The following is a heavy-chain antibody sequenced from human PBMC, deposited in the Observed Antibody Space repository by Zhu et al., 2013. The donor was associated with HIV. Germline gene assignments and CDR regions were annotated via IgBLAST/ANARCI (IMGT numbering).Heavy chain of an antibody. CDR1: GGTFSSYA. CDR2: IMPIFGTA. Sequence: QVQQVHSGAEVKRPGSSVKVSCKTSGGTFSSYAISWVRQAPGQGLEWMGLIMPIFGTAKYGERFQGRLRISADASTATAHMELSSLRSEDTAVYYCAADSRLHMVRDLFFDSWAREPWSPSPQ. CDR3: AADSRLHMVRDLFFDS. J-gene: IGHJ4*02. D-gene: IGHD3-10*01. V-gene: IGHV1-69*01.